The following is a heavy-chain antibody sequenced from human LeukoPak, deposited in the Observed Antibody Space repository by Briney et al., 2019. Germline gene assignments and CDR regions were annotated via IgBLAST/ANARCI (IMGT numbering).Heavy chain of an antibody. V-gene: IGHV4-61*02. CDR1: GGSISSGSYY. Sequence: SETLSLTCTVSGGSISSGSYYWSWIRQPAGKGLEWIGRIYTSGSTNYNPSLKSRVTISVDTSKNQFSLKLSSVTAADTAVYYCARAAPPRRAFDIWGQGTMVTVSS. CDR3: ARAAPPRRAFDI. J-gene: IGHJ3*02. CDR2: IYTSGST.